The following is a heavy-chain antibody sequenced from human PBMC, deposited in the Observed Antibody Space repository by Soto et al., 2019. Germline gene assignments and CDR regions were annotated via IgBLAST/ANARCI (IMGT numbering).Heavy chain of an antibody. CDR2: IYYRVNT. J-gene: IGHJ4*02. V-gene: IGHV4-30-4*01. D-gene: IGHD2-21*02. Sequence: QVQLQESGPGLVKPSQTLSLTCTVSGGSIKSGDYYWTWIRQPPGKGLEFIGYIYYRVNTYYNPSLTSRVTISVDTSKNPLSLKLSSVTAADTAVYYCARGPCGGDCYPPDSWGQGTLVTVSS. CDR3: ARGPCGGDCYPPDS. CDR1: GGSIKSGDYY.